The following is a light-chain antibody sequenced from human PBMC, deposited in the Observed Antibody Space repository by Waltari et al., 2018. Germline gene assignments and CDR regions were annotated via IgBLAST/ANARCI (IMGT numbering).Light chain of an antibody. V-gene: IGKV3-11*01. CDR3: QQRSDWPILT. Sequence: EIVLTQSPATLSLSPGERATLSCRASQSVSSYLAWYQQKAAQAPRLLIYDPFNSATGIPARLSGSRSGTDFTIIISSLEPEDFAVYYCQQRSDWPILTFGGGTKVEIK. CDR1: QSVSSY. J-gene: IGKJ4*01. CDR2: DPF.